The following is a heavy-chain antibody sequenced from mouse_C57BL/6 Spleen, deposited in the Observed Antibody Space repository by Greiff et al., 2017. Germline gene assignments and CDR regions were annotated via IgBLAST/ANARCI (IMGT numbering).Heavy chain of an antibody. CDR3: SRRGYDYDEGGYAMDD. CDR2: IYPGSGST. V-gene: IGHV1-55*01. D-gene: IGHD2-4*01. CDR1: GYTFTSYW. Sequence: QVQLQQPGAELVKPGASVKMSCKASGYTFTSYWITWVKQRPGQGLEWIGDIYPGSGSTTYNEKFKSQATLTVDTSSSTDYMQLSSLTSEDAAVYYCSRRGYDYDEGGYAMDDWGQGTSVTVSS. J-gene: IGHJ4*01.